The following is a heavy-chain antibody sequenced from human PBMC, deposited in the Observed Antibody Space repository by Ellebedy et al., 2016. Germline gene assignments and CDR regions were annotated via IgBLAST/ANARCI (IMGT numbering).Heavy chain of an antibody. Sequence: GGSLRLSXAASGFTFSSYDMHWVRQATGKGLEWVSAIGTAGDTYYPGSVKGRFTISRENAKNSLYLQMNSLRAGDTAVYYCARDGGYCSGGSCYYGMDVWGQGTTVTVSS. CDR1: GFTFSSYD. CDR2: IGTAGDT. J-gene: IGHJ6*02. CDR3: ARDGGYCSGGSCYYGMDV. D-gene: IGHD2-15*01. V-gene: IGHV3-13*04.